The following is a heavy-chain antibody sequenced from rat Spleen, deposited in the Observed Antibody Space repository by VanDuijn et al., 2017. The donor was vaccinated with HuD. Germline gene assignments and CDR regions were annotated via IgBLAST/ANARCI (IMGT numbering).Heavy chain of an antibody. V-gene: IGHV5S13*01. CDR3: TRHGGLRNWFAY. Sequence: EVQLVESGGDLVQPGRSLKLSCAASGFTFSNYGMHWVRQAPTKGLEWIASISTGGDIAYYRGSVKGRFTISRDDAKNTQYLQMDSLGSDDTATYYCTRHGGLRNWFAYWGQGTLVTVSS. CDR2: ISTGGDIA. J-gene: IGHJ3*01. CDR1: GFTFSNYG. D-gene: IGHD1-11*01.